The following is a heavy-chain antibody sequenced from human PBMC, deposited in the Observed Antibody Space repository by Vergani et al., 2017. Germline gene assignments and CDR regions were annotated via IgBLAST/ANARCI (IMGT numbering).Heavy chain of an antibody. V-gene: IGHV3-11*04. CDR1: GFTFSDYY. D-gene: IGHD1-7*01. J-gene: IGHJ3*02. CDR2: ISSSGSTI. CDR3: AKDLGTGTRSFDI. Sequence: QVQLVESGGGLVKPGGSLRLSCAASGFTFSDYYMSWIRQAPVKGLEWVSYISSSGSTIYYADSVKCRFTISRDNAKNSLYLQINSLRAEDTAVYYCAKDLGTGTRSFDIWGQGKMVTVTS.